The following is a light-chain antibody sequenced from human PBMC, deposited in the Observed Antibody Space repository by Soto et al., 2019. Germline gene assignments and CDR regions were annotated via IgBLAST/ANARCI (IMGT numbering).Light chain of an antibody. CDR1: SSDVGGYNY. V-gene: IGLV2-14*01. J-gene: IGLJ1*01. CDR3: SSYTSSSTYV. Sequence: QSVLTQPASVSGSPGQSITISCTGTSSDVGGYNYVSWYQQRPGKAPKLMIYDVSNRPSGVSNRFSGSKSGNTASLTISGLRAEDEADYYCSSYTSSSTYVFGAGTKVTVL. CDR2: DVS.